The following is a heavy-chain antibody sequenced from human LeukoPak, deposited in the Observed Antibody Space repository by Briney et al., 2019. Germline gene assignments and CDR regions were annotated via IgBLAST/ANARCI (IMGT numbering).Heavy chain of an antibody. CDR2: MNPNSCNT. V-gene: IGHV1-8*01. D-gene: IGHD3-3*01. J-gene: IGHJ6*02. CDR1: GYTFTSYD. Sequence: ASVKVSCKASGYTFTSYDINWVRQATGQGLEWMGWMNPNSCNTGYAQKFQGRVTLTRNTSVSTAYMELSSLRSEATAVYYCARGGSGLGGFLEWSYHYYYYGMDVWGQGTTVTVSS. CDR3: ARGGSGLGGFLEWSYHYYYYGMDV.